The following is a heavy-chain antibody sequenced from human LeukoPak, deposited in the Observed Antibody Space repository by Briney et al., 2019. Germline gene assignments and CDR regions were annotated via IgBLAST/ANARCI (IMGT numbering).Heavy chain of an antibody. V-gene: IGHV3-48*04. D-gene: IGHD5-12*01. CDR3: AREGIVATTPFLN. CDR1: GFTFSSYS. CDR2: ISSSSSTI. J-gene: IGHJ4*02. Sequence: GGSLRLSCAASGFTFSSYSMTWVRQAPGKGLEWVSYISSSSSTIYYADSVKGRFTISRDNAKNSLYLQMNSLRAEDTAVYYCAREGIVATTPFLNWGQGTLVTASS.